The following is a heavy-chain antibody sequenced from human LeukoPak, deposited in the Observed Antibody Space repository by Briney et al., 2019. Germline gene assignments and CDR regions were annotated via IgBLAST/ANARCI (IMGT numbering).Heavy chain of an antibody. CDR1: GCIFSDYW. V-gene: IGHV3-7*03. CDR3: ARRYFDY. Sequence: GGSLRLSCVVSGCIFSDYWMSWVRQAPGKGLEWVANIKQDGSAKHYVDSVKGRFTISRDNAKNSLYLQMNSLRAEDTAIYYCARRYFDYWGQGTLVTVSS. J-gene: IGHJ4*02. CDR2: IKQDGSAK.